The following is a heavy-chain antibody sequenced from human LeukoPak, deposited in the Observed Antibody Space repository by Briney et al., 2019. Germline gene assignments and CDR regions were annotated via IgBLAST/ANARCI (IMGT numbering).Heavy chain of an antibody. Sequence: ASVKVSCKASGYTFTGYYMHWVRQAPGQGLEWMGWINPNSGGTNYAQKFQGRVTMTRDTSISTAYMELSRLRSDDTAVYYCARDQWGYYYGSGSVWGQGTLVTVSS. D-gene: IGHD3-10*01. V-gene: IGHV1-2*02. J-gene: IGHJ4*02. CDR3: ARDQWGYYYGSGSV. CDR1: GYTFTGYY. CDR2: INPNSGGT.